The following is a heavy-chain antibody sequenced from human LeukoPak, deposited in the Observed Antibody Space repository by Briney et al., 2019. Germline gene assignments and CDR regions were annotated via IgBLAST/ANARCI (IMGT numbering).Heavy chain of an antibody. Sequence: GGSLRLSCAASGFTFSSYAMSWVRQAPGKGLEWVSTISGSGGSTYYADSVKGRFTVSRDNSKNTLSLQMNSLREEDTAVYYCARGQSGTPHYYYGMDVWGQGTTVTVSS. D-gene: IGHD3-10*01. J-gene: IGHJ6*02. CDR2: ISGSGGST. CDR3: ARGQSGTPHYYYGMDV. CDR1: GFTFSSYA. V-gene: IGHV3-23*01.